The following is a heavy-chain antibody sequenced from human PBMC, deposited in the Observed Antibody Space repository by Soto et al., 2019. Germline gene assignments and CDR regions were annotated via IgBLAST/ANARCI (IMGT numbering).Heavy chain of an antibody. J-gene: IGHJ5*02. Sequence: SETLSLTCTVSGASINGFYWSWIRKSAGKGLEWIGRIYATGTTDYNPSLKSRVMMSVDTSKKQFSLKLRSVTAADTAVYYCVRDGTKTLRDWFDPWGQGISVTVSS. D-gene: IGHD1-1*01. CDR1: GASINGFY. V-gene: IGHV4-4*07. CDR3: VRDGTKTLRDWFDP. CDR2: IYATGTT.